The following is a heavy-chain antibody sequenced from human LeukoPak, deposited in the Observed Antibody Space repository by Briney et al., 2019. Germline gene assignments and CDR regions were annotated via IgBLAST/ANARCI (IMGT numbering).Heavy chain of an antibody. V-gene: IGHV3-23*01. Sequence: PGGSLRLSYAASGFTFSSYAMSWVRQAPGKGLEWVSAISGSGGSTYYADSVKGRFTISRDNSKNTLYLQMNSLRAEDTAVYYCAKFSGWYREPDYWGQGTLVTVSS. CDR1: GFTFSSYA. CDR2: ISGSGGST. D-gene: IGHD6-19*01. J-gene: IGHJ4*02. CDR3: AKFSGWYREPDY.